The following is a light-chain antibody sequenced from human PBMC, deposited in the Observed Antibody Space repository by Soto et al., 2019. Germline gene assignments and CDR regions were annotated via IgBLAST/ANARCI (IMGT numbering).Light chain of an antibody. V-gene: IGKV3-20*01. CDR3: LQYDTSPLT. Sequence: EIVLTQSPGTLSLSPGERATLSCRASQSISSNDLAWFQQKPGQAPRLLIYGASTRATGIPDRFGGSGSGTDFTLTSSSLEPEDFALYHCLQYDTSPLTFGGGTKVEIK. J-gene: IGKJ4*01. CDR1: QSISSND. CDR2: GAS.